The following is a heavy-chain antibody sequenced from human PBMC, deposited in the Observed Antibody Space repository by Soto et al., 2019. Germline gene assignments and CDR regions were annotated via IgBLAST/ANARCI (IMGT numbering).Heavy chain of an antibody. CDR2: IWYDGTNK. CDR1: GFTFSSYG. Sequence: VQLVESGGGVVQPGRSLRLSCAASGFTFSSYGMPWVRQAPGKGLEWVAVIWYDGTNKYYTDSVKGRFTISRDNSKNTLYLQMSSLRAEDTAVYYCARGSGYPDYWGQGTLVTVSS. V-gene: IGHV3-33*01. CDR3: ARGSGYPDY. D-gene: IGHD3-22*01. J-gene: IGHJ4*02.